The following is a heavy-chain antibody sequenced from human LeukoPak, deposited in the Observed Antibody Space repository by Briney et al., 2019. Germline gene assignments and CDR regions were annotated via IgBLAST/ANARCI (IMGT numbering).Heavy chain of an antibody. CDR3: AKGPLVAVAGIDYFDY. D-gene: IGHD6-19*01. V-gene: IGHV3-30*18. Sequence: GGSLRLSCAASGFTFSSYGMHWVRQAPGKGLEWVAVISYDGSNKYYADSVKGRFTISRDNSKNTLYLQMNSLRAEDTAVYYCAKGPLVAVAGIDYFDYWSQGTLVTVSS. J-gene: IGHJ4*02. CDR1: GFTFSSYG. CDR2: ISYDGSNK.